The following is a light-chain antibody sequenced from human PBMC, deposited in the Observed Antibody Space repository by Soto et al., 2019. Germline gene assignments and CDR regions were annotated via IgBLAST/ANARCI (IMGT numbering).Light chain of an antibody. CDR3: SSYTSSGTWV. Sequence: QSALTQPASVSGSPGQSITISCTGTSSDVGGYKFVSWYQHHPGKAPKLMIYEISNRPPGVSDRFSGSKSGNTASLTISGLQAEDEADYYCSSYTSSGTWVFGGGTKLTVL. V-gene: IGLV2-14*01. J-gene: IGLJ3*02. CDR2: EIS. CDR1: SSDVGGYKF.